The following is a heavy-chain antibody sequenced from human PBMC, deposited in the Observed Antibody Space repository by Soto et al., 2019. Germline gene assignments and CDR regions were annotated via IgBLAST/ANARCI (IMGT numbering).Heavy chain of an antibody. CDR3: AGDSTDGDFVDAFEV. D-gene: IGHD4-17*01. CDR1: GFSVSINY. J-gene: IGHJ3*01. V-gene: IGHV3-66*01. CDR2: IYSGVTT. Sequence: ELQLVESGGGLVQPGGSLRLSCAASGFSVSINYVNWVRQAPGKGLEWVSVIYSGVTTHYADSVKGRFTISRDTSKNTLYLQMNSLRVEDTAVYYCAGDSTDGDFVDAFEVWGQGTMVTVSS.